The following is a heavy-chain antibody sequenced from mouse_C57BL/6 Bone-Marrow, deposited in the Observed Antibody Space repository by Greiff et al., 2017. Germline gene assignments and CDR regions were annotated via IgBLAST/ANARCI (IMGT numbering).Heavy chain of an antibody. Sequence: QVQLQQPGAELVKPGASVKLSCKASGYTFTSYWMQWVKQRPGQGLEWIGEIDPSDSYTNYNQKFKGKATLTVDTSSSTAYMQLSSLTSEDSAVYYCARSDDGYHIWYFDVWGTGTTVTVSS. CDR2: IDPSDSYT. V-gene: IGHV1-50*01. D-gene: IGHD2-3*01. J-gene: IGHJ1*03. CDR1: GYTFTSYW. CDR3: ARSDDGYHIWYFDV.